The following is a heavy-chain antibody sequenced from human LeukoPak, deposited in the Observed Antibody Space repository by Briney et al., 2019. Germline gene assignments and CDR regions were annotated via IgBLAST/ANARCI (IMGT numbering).Heavy chain of an antibody. Sequence: GGSLRFSCAVSGFSFSDVWMNWVRQAPGKRLEWVGRIKNKDEGEKIDYAAPVKGRFTISRDDSKATLYLQMNSLRMEDTAIYYCTTGIDYGGGYWGQGTLVSVSS. V-gene: IGHV3-15*07. D-gene: IGHD3-16*01. CDR1: GFSFSDVW. CDR3: TTGIDYGGGY. J-gene: IGHJ4*02. CDR2: IKNKDEGEKI.